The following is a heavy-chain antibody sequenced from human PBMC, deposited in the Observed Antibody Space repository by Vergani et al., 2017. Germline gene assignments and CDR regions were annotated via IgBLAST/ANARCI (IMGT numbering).Heavy chain of an antibody. V-gene: IGHV4-59*11. D-gene: IGHD6-19*01. CDR2: IHYSENT. CDR3: ASDTHSGQRADR. J-gene: IGHJ5*02. CDR1: FDSIRNLY. Sequence: QVQLQESGPGLVKSSETLSLTCSVSFDSIRNLYCNWIRQPPGKGLEWIGSIHYSENTNYNPSLKTRVTISVDTSKNQFSLTLTSVTGADTAVYYCASDTHSGQRADRLGQGILVTVTS.